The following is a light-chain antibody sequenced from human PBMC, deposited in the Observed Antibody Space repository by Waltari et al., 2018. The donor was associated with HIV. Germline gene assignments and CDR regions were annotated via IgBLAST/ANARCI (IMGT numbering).Light chain of an antibody. CDR2: EVN. CDR1: SSDVGSYNL. V-gene: IGLV2-23*02. Sequence: QSALTQSASVSGSPGQSITISCTGTSSDVGSYNLVSWYQHHPGKAPKLMIYEVNKRPSGVSNRFSGSKSGNTASLTISGLQAEDEADYYCCSYAGSSTSVVFGGGT. CDR3: CSYAGSSTSVV. J-gene: IGLJ2*01.